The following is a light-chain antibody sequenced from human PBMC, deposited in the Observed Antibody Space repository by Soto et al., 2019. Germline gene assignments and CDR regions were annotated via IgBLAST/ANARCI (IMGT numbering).Light chain of an antibody. V-gene: IGLV2-11*01. CDR2: DVT. J-gene: IGLJ1*01. Sequence: QSVLTQPPSASGSPGQSVAISCTGTSSDVGGYNYVSWFQQHPGKAPQLLIYDVTKRPSGVPDRFSGSKSGNTAALTISGLQAEDEAEYFCSSYAGSYTWIFGSGTKVTVL. CDR3: SSYAGSYTWI. CDR1: SSDVGGYNY.